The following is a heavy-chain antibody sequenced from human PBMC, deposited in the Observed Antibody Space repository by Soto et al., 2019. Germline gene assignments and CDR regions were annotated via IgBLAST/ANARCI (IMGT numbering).Heavy chain of an antibody. J-gene: IGHJ6*02. CDR1: GYTLTSYG. Sequence: ASVKVSCKASGYTLTSYGISWVRQAPGQGLEWMGWISAYNGNTNYAQKLQGRVTMTTDTSTSTAYMELRSLRSDDTAVYYCAREGKVRYYYGMDVWGQGTTVTVSS. CDR3: AREGKVRYYYGMDV. V-gene: IGHV1-18*04. CDR2: ISAYNGNT.